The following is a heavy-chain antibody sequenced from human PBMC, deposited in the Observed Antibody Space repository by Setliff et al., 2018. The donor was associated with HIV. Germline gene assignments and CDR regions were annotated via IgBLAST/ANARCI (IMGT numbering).Heavy chain of an antibody. V-gene: IGHV3-30*04. CDR2: ISYDGSNK. J-gene: IGHJ4*02. CDR1: GFIFSNYA. CDR3: AKDAPETSWVFTSSSPDY. D-gene: IGHD6-6*01. Sequence: GGSLRLSCAASGFIFSNYAMHWVRQAPGKGLEWVAVISYDGSNKYYADSVKGRFTISRDNSKNTLYLQMNGLRGEDTAVYYCAKDAPETSWVFTSSSPDYWGQGTLVTVSS.